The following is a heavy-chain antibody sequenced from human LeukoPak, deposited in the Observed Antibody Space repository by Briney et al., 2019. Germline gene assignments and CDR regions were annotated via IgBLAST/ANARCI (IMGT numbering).Heavy chain of an antibody. J-gene: IGHJ4*02. D-gene: IGHD1-26*01. Sequence: GASVKVSCKVSGYTLTVLSMRWVRQAPGKGLEWMGGFDPEDGETIYAEKFQGRVTMTEDTSIETAYMELSSLKSEDTAVYYCATSSGELLGREFDYWGQGTLVTVSS. V-gene: IGHV1-24*01. CDR3: ATSSGELLGREFDY. CDR1: GYTLTVLS. CDR2: FDPEDGET.